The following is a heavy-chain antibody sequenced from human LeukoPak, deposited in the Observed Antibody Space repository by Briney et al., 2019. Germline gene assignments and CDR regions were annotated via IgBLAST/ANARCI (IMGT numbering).Heavy chain of an antibody. CDR3: ARSPYYDFWSGYPYFDY. D-gene: IGHD3-3*01. J-gene: IGHJ4*02. CDR2: IIPILGIA. CDR1: GGTFSSYA. V-gene: IGHV1-69*04. Sequence: GASVKVSCKASGGTFSSYAISWVRQAPGQGLEWMGRIIPILGIANYAQKFQGRVTITADKSTSTAYMELSSLRSEDTAVYYCARSPYYDFWSGYPYFDYWGQGTLVTVSS.